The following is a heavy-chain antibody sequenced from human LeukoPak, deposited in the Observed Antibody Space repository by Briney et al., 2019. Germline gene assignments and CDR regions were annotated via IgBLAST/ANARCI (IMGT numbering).Heavy chain of an antibody. J-gene: IGHJ4*02. D-gene: IGHD3-9*01. Sequence: SVKVSCKASGGTFSSYGLSWVRQAPGHGLEWMGRIIPIFGTANYAQKFQGRVTITTDESTNTAYLELSSLRSEDTAVYYCARDPGGMTIDWLEGYYFQYWGQGNLVTVSS. CDR1: GGTFSSYG. V-gene: IGHV1-69*05. CDR2: IIPIFGTA. CDR3: ARDPGGMTIDWLEGYYFQY.